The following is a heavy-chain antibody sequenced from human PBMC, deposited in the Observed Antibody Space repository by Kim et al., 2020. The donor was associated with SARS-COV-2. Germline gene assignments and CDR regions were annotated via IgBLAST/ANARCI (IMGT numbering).Heavy chain of an antibody. CDR3: VTEGVSYYGLDV. J-gene: IGHJ6*02. Sequence: GGSLRLSCAASELTFSTYWVHWVRQAPGKGLVWVSRINSDGNTKTYADSVKGRCTVSRDNAKNTVYLQMNSLRAEDTAVYYCVTEGVSYYGLDVWGQGTTVTVSS. CDR2: INSDGNTK. CDR1: ELTFSTYW. V-gene: IGHV3-74*01.